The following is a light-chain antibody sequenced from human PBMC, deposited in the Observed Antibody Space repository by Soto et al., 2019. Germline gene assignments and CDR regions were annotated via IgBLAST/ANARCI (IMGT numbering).Light chain of an antibody. Sequence: EIVMTQSPATLSVSPGERATLSCTASHYVYSNVAWFQQRPGQAPRLLIYRASTRATGTPARFSGSGSGTEFTLTITSLQSEDFALYDCQQYHNLWTFGRGTKVDIK. CDR1: HYVYSN. CDR2: RAS. V-gene: IGKV3-15*01. CDR3: QQYHNLWT. J-gene: IGKJ1*01.